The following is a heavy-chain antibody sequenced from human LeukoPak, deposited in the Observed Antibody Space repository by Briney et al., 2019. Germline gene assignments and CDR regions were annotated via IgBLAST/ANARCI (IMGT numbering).Heavy chain of an antibody. CDR1: GYTFTGYD. D-gene: IGHD6-6*01. CDR3: ATFEYTSSSLNY. Sequence: ASVKVSCKASGYTFTGYDMYWVRQAPGQGLEWMGWINPNSGGTNYAQKFQGRVTMTRDTSISTAYMELSRLRSDDTAVYYCATFEYTSSSLNYWGQGTLVTVS. V-gene: IGHV1-2*02. CDR2: INPNSGGT. J-gene: IGHJ4*02.